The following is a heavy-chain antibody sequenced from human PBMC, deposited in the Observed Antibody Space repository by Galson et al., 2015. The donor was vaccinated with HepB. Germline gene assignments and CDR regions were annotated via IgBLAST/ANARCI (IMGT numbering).Heavy chain of an antibody. CDR2: IRSKAYGGTT. CDR1: GFTFGDYA. V-gene: IGHV3-49*03. D-gene: IGHD6-19*01. CDR3: TSTSVADSRGWFDP. Sequence: SLRLSCAASGFTFGDYAMSWFRQAPGKGLEWVGFIRSKAYGGTTEYAASVKGRFTISRDDSKSIAYLQMNSLKTEDTAVYYCTSTSVADSRGWFDPWGQGTLVTVSS. J-gene: IGHJ5*02.